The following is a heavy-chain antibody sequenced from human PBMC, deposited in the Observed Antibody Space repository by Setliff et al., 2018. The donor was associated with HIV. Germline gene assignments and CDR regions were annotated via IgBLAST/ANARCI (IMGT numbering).Heavy chain of an antibody. CDR3: ARVPSGAAGLVRAGFYF. V-gene: IGHV1-18*01. D-gene: IGHD6-25*01. CDR2: INIDRGHT. J-gene: IGHJ4*01. Sequence: ASVKVSCKASGYSFTAYGISWVRQALGQGFEWMGWINIDRGHTNFAQKFQDRVTVTTDTSTNTTYMELRGLRSDDTATYYCARVPSGAAGLVRAGFYFWGQGTLVTVSS. CDR1: GYSFTAYG.